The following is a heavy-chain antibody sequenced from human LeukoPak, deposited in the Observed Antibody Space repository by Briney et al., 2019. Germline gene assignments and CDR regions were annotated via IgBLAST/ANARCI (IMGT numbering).Heavy chain of an antibody. CDR2: IWYDGSNK. CDR1: GFNFGTFA. V-gene: IGHV3-33*01. Sequence: GRSLRLSCEASGFNFGTFAMHWVRQAPGEGLEWLAIIWYDGSNKHYSDSVKGRFTISRDNSKSSLYLQMNSPRAEDTAVYYCRGTYYYGSGIDGDYFDYWGQGTLVTVSS. D-gene: IGHD3-10*01. J-gene: IGHJ4*02. CDR3: RGTYYYGSGIDGDYFDY.